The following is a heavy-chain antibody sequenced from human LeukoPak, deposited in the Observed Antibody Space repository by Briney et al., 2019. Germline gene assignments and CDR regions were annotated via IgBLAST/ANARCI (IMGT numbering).Heavy chain of an antibody. CDR3: ARRRVRGVIIIHSVFDY. CDR2: INHSGST. V-gene: IGHV4-34*01. Sequence: PSETLSLTCAVYGGSFSGYYWSWIRQPPGKGLEWIGEINHSGSTNYNPSLKSRATISVDTSKNQFSLKLSSVTAADTAVYYCARRRVRGVIIIHSVFDYWGQGTLVTVSS. CDR1: GGSFSGYY. D-gene: IGHD3-10*01. J-gene: IGHJ4*02.